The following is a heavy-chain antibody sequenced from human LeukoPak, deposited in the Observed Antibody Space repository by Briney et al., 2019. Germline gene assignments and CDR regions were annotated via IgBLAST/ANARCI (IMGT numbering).Heavy chain of an antibody. J-gene: IGHJ4*02. CDR2: INPGGGT. V-gene: IGHV1-2*02. Sequence: ASVKVSCKASGYSFSDYYIYWVRQAPGQGLEWMGWINPGGGTNYAQKFQGRVTMTRDTSITTAYMEMSRLRSDDTAVYYCATAMYYDFWSGHTFWGQGTLVTVSS. CDR3: ATAMYYDFWSGHTF. CDR1: GYSFSDYY. D-gene: IGHD3-3*01.